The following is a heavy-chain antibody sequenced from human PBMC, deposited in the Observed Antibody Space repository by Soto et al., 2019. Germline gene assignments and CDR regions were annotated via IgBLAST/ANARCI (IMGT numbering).Heavy chain of an antibody. V-gene: IGHV1-18*01. J-gene: IGHJ6*02. CDR3: ARDPYSSGWYNYYYYYGMDV. D-gene: IGHD6-19*01. CDR2: ISAYNGNT. Sequence: QVQLVQSGAEVKKPGASVKVSCKASGYTFTSYGISWVRQAPGQGLEWMGWISAYNGNTNYAQKLQGRVTMTTDTSXXTXYXXLRSLRSDDTAVYYCARDPYSSGWYNYYYYYGMDVWGQGTTVTVSS. CDR1: GYTFTSYG.